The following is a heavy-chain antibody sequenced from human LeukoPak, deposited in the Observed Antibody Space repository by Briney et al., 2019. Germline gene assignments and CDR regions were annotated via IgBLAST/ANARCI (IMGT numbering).Heavy chain of an antibody. D-gene: IGHD2-21*01. V-gene: IGHV3-7*01. CDR1: GFYFGSFW. CDR2: IKYDGSEI. CDR3: ARSYQLDY. J-gene: IGHJ4*02. Sequence: PGGSLRLSCVLSGFYFGSFWMTWVRQAPGKGLDWVANIKYDGSEIYYADSVKGRFTISRDNANSSLYLQLNNLRVEDTAVYYCARSYQLDYWGQGTLVTVSS.